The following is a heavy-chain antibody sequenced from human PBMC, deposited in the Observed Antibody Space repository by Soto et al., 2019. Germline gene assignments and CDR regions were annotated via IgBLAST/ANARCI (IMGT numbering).Heavy chain of an antibody. V-gene: IGHV1-18*04. CDR2: ISAYKGNT. CDR1: GYTFTSYG. J-gene: IGHJ3*01. D-gene: IGHD3-22*01. Sequence: GASVKVSCKASGYTFTSYGISWVRQAPGQGLEWMGWISAYKGNTHYTQNLQGRVTVTTDTSTSTAHMELRSLRSDDTAVYYCARDFDSSGNYYAGGAFDFWGQGTLVTV. CDR3: ARDFDSSGNYYAGGAFDF.